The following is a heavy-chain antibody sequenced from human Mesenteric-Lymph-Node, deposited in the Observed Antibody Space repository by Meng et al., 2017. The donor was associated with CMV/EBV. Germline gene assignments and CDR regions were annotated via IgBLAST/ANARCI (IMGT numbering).Heavy chain of an antibody. V-gene: IGHV5-51*01. CDR3: ARVGGYCTSTGCYRGDWFDP. D-gene: IGHD2-2*02. CDR1: GYTFANYW. Sequence: GESLKISCEASGYTFANYWIGWVRQMPGKGLEWMGIIFPGDSDIKYSPSFQGQVTISADKSISTAYLQWSSLKASDTAMYYCARVGGYCTSTGCYRGDWFDPWGQGTLVTVSS. J-gene: IGHJ5*02. CDR2: IFPGDSDI.